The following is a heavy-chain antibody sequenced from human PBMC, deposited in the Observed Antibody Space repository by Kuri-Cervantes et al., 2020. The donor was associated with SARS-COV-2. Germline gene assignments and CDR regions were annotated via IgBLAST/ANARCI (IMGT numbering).Heavy chain of an antibody. CDR1: GYTFTGYY. V-gene: IGHV1-3*01. Sequence: ASVKVSCKASGYTFTGYYMHWVRQAPGQGLEWVGWINAGNGNTKYSQKFQGRVTITRDTSASTAYMELSSLRSEDTAVYYCAREYYDSSGYYYYYYYGMDVWGQGTTVTVSS. CDR2: INAGNGNT. J-gene: IGHJ6*02. D-gene: IGHD3-22*01. CDR3: AREYYDSSGYYYYYYYGMDV.